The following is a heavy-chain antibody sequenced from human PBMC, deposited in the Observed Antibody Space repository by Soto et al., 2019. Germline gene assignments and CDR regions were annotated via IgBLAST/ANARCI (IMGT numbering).Heavy chain of an antibody. J-gene: IGHJ6*02. V-gene: IGHV1-69*13. CDR1: GGTFSSYA. CDR2: IIPTFGTA. D-gene: IGHD6-19*01. Sequence: SVKVSCKASGGTFSSYAISWVRQAPGQGLEWMGGIIPTFGTANYAQKFQGRVTITADESTSTAYMELSSLRSEDTAVYYCATPGSARSSGSPTYYYYYGMDVWGQGTTVTVSS. CDR3: ATPGSARSSGSPTYYYYYGMDV.